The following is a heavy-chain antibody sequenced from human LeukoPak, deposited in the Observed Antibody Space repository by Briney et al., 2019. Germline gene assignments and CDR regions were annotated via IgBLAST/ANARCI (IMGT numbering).Heavy chain of an antibody. CDR1: GFIFGDHA. Sequence: GGSLGLSCFASGFIFGDHAMSWVRQAPGKGLEWVGFIRSKAYGGTTEYAASVEGRFTISRDDSRGIAYLQMNSLKTEDTAFYYCTRGPILLWIHNGMDVWGPGTTVTVSS. D-gene: IGHD2/OR15-2a*01. J-gene: IGHJ6*02. CDR2: IRSKAYGGTT. CDR3: TRGPILLWIHNGMDV. V-gene: IGHV3-49*04.